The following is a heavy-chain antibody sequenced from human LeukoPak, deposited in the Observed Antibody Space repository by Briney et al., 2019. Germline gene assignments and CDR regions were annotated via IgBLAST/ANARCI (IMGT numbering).Heavy chain of an antibody. D-gene: IGHD1-1*01. CDR2: IEQDGSEK. CDR3: ATDRDWTLLDY. Sequence: GGSLRLSCTASGFTFSSNWMSWVRQAPGKGLEWVANIEQDGSEKNYVDSVKGRFTISRDNAKNSLYLQMNSLRAEDTAVYYCATDRDWTLLDYWGQGTLVTVSS. V-gene: IGHV3-7*01. CDR1: GFTFSSNW. J-gene: IGHJ4*02.